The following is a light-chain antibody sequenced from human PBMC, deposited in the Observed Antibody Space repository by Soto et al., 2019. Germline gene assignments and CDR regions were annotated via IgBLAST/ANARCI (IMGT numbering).Light chain of an antibody. V-gene: IGKV3-20*01. Sequence: EIVLTQSPGILSLSPGERATLSFRASQSTSSTYLAWYQQKPGQAPRLLIYGASSRATGIPDRFSGSGSGTEFTLTISRLEPEDFAVFYCQQYGSSPRTFGQGTKVDIK. CDR1: QSTSSTY. CDR2: GAS. CDR3: QQYGSSPRT. J-gene: IGKJ1*01.